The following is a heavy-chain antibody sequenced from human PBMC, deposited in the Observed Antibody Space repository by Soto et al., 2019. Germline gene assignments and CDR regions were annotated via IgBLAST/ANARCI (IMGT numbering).Heavy chain of an antibody. CDR1: GYKFPTYW. Sequence: GESLKISCQASGYKFPTYWIGWVRHRPGKGLEWKGIIYPGDSDTRSGPSFQGQVTVSVDNSLYSAYLQWRSLPASDTALYFCARPFMHSYSKTGYPYFDYWGQGTRVTVSS. J-gene: IGHJ4*02. CDR2: IYPGDSDT. V-gene: IGHV5-51*01. D-gene: IGHD3-9*01. CDR3: ARPFMHSYSKTGYPYFDY.